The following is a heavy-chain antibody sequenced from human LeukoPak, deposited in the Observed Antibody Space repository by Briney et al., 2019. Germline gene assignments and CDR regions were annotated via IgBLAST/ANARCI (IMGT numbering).Heavy chain of an antibody. J-gene: IGHJ4*02. V-gene: IGHV3-23*01. CDR2: ISGSGGST. D-gene: IGHD6-13*01. CDR3: GGSSWYVGNRVDY. CDR1: GFTFSSYA. Sequence: GGSLRLSCAASGFTFSSYAMSWVRQAPGKGLEWVSAISGSGGSTYYADSVKGRFTIYRDNSKNTLYLQMNSLRAEDTAVYYCGGSSWYVGNRVDYWGQGTLVTVSS.